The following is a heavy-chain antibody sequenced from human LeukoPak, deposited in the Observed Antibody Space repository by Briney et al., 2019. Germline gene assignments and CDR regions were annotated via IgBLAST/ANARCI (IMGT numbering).Heavy chain of an antibody. D-gene: IGHD6-13*01. Sequence: GRSLRLSCAASGFTFSSYAMHWVRQAPGKGLEWVAVISYDGSNKYYADSVKGRFTISRDNSKNTLYLQMNSPRAEDTAVYYCARDQTAAALFDYWGQGTLVTVSS. J-gene: IGHJ4*02. CDR1: GFTFSSYA. CDR2: ISYDGSNK. V-gene: IGHV3-30*04. CDR3: ARDQTAAALFDY.